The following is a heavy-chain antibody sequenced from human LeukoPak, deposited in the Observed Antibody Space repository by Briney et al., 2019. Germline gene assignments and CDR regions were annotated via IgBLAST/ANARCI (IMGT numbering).Heavy chain of an antibody. CDR3: ARDGGDLLRVDY. Sequence: GASVKVSCKASGYTFSSFGFMWVRQAPGQGLDWMGWISVYNGDTRYAQKFQGRVTMTTDTSTSTAYMELRSLTSDDTAVYYCARDGGDLLRVDYWGQGTQVIVSS. V-gene: IGHV1-18*01. J-gene: IGHJ4*02. CDR2: ISVYNGDT. CDR1: GYTFSSFG. D-gene: IGHD1-26*01.